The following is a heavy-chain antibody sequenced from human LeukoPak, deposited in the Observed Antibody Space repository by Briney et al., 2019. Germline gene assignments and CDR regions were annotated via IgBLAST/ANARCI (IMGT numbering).Heavy chain of an antibody. D-gene: IGHD5-18*01. J-gene: IGHJ4*02. CDR2: IQYNATTK. CDR3: VKDIRRGYNFGYDQLAY. Sequence: GGSLRLSCAASGFIFKNYGMHWVRQAPGKGLEWVAFIQYNATTKDYADSVKGRFTISRDNSKNTVSLQMNSLRAEDTALYYCVKDIRRGYNFGYDQLAYWGQGTLVTVSS. CDR1: GFIFKNYG. V-gene: IGHV3-30*02.